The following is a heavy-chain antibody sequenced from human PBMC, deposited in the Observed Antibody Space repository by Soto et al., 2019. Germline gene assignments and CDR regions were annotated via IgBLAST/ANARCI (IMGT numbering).Heavy chain of an antibody. D-gene: IGHD1-1*01. V-gene: IGHV4-4*07. CDR2: IFSSGST. CDR1: GGSIKTFY. CDR3: AREGSYIAYNFAHGTPLFSFAS. J-gene: IGHJ4*02. Sequence: SETLSHTCTVSGGSIKTFYWSWVRQPAGKGMEWIGRIFSSGSTSFNPSLESRVAMSVDTSKNHFSLNLSSVTAADMAVYYCAREGSYIAYNFAHGTPLFSFASLGQAALVT.